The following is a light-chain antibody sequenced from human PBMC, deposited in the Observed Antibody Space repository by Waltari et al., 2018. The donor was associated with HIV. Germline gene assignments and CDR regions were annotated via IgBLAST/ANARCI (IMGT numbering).Light chain of an antibody. V-gene: IGKV3-20*01. CDR3: QHGRT. J-gene: IGKJ1*01. CDR2: AAS. Sequence: ELVLTQSPGTLSLSPGERATLSCRASQSVSTSYLAWYQHKRGQAPRLLIYAASTRATGIADRFSGSGSETDFTLTIKRLEPDDFAVYYCQHGRTFGQGTKVEIK. CDR1: QSVSTSY.